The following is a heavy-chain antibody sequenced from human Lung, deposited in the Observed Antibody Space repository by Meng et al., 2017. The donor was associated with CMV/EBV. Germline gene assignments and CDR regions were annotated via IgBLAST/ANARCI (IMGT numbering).Heavy chain of an antibody. V-gene: IGHV3-7*01. D-gene: IGHD3-16*01. Sequence: GGSLRLYCAASRFTFGTYWMTWVRQAPGKGLEWVATIKEDGSEKYYVDSVKGRFAISRDNAQNSLYLQMDSLRAEDTSVYYCARGRFAFDFWGQGTLVTVSS. CDR3: ARGRFAFDF. CDR1: RFTFGTYW. CDR2: IKEDGSEK. J-gene: IGHJ4*02.